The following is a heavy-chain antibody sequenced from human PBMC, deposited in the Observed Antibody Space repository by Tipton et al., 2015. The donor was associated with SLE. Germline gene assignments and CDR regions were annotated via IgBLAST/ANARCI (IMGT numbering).Heavy chain of an antibody. V-gene: IGHV4-39*07. D-gene: IGHD3-10*01. J-gene: IGHJ6*02. CDR2: IYYSGST. CDR1: GGSISSSSYY. Sequence: LRLSCTVSGGSISSSSYYWGWIRQPPGKGLEWIGSIYYSGSTYYNPSLKSRVTISVDTSKNQFSLKLSSVTAADTAVYYCAREETSHFGYYYYGMDVWGQGTTVTVSS. CDR3: AREETSHFGYYYYGMDV.